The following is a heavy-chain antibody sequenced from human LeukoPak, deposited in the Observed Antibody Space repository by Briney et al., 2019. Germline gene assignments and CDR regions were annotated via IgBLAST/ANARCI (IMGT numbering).Heavy chain of an antibody. D-gene: IGHD3-10*01. CDR1: RGSISSSY. J-gene: IGHJ4*02. Sequence: SETLSLTCTVSRGSISSSYWNWIRQPPGKALEWIAYIYYNGSSSTNYNPSLKSRVTISVDTSRNHFSLKLISVTAADTAVYYCARPVVRNYGLDYWGQGALVSVSS. CDR2: IYYNGSSST. CDR3: ARPVVRNYGLDY. V-gene: IGHV4-59*01.